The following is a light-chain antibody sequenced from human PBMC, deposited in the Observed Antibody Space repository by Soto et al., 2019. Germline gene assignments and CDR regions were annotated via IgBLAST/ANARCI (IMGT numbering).Light chain of an antibody. CDR3: SSYAGSNNLV. V-gene: IGLV2-8*01. Sequence: QSALTQPPSASGSPGQSVTISFTGTSSDVGGYNYVSWYQQHPGKAPKLMMYEVSTRPSGVPDRVSGSKSGNTASLTVSGLQAEDEADYYCSSYAGSNNLVFGGGTKLTVL. J-gene: IGLJ2*01. CDR2: EVS. CDR1: SSDVGGYNY.